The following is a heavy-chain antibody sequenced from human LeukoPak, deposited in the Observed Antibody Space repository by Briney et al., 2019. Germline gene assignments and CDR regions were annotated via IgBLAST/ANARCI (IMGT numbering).Heavy chain of an antibody. Sequence: GGSLRLSCAASGFTFDDYAMHWVRHAPGKGLEWVSGISWNSGSIGYADSVKGRFTISRDNAKNSLYLQMNSLRAEDTAVYYCAKPDLGYSSGWSEYFRHWGQGTLVTVSS. J-gene: IGHJ1*01. V-gene: IGHV3-9*01. CDR3: AKPDLGYSSGWSEYFRH. CDR1: GFTFDDYA. D-gene: IGHD6-19*01. CDR2: ISWNSGSI.